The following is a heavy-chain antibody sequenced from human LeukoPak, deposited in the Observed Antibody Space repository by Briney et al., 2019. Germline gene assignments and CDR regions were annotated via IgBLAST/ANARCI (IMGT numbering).Heavy chain of an antibody. CDR2: INHSGST. D-gene: IGHD4-23*01. Sequence: PSETLSLTCAVYGGFFSGYYWSWIRQPPGKGLEWIGEINHSGSTNYNPSLKSRVTISVDTSKNQFSLKLSSVTAAGTAVYYCARQSYGGNTQLDYWGQGTLVTVSS. CDR3: ARQSYGGNTQLDY. CDR1: GGFFSGYY. J-gene: IGHJ4*02. V-gene: IGHV4-34*01.